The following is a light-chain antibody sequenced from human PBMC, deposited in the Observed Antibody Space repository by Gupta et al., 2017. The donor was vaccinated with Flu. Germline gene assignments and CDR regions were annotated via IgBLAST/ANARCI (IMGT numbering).Light chain of an antibody. Sequence: VTIGKPASLFCRSSQSRVYSDGSTILYWFQQRPGQSPMRLIYMVSHRESGVPDKFSGSGSGTEFTLKISRVEAEDVGVYSCTQGEHWPWAFGQGTKVEI. CDR3: TQGEHWPWA. CDR2: MVS. V-gene: IGKV2-30*01. J-gene: IGKJ1*01. CDR1: QSRVYSDGSTI.